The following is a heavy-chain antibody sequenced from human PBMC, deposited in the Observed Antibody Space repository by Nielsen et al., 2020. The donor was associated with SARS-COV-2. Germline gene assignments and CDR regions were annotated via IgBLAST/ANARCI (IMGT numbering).Heavy chain of an antibody. D-gene: IGHD5-12*01. CDR2: ISWNSGSI. Sequence: GGSLRLSCAASGFTFDDYAMHWVRQAPGKGLEWVSGISWNSGSIGYADSVKGRFTISRDNAKNSLHLQMNSLRAEDTALYYCANGGYDPNYYGMDVWGQGTTVTVSS. V-gene: IGHV3-9*01. CDR3: ANGGYDPNYYGMDV. CDR1: GFTFDDYA. J-gene: IGHJ6*02.